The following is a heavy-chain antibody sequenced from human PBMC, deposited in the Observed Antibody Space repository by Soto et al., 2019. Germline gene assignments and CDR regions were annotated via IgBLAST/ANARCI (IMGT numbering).Heavy chain of an antibody. CDR2: IGPESGAT. V-gene: IGHV1-2*02. CDR3: GRGRSGQIVVFY. Sequence: GASVKVSSKASVYTFTGHYIHWVRQAPEQGPEWMGEIGPESGATRYAQRFQGRVTMTRDMSITTVYMELNNLSPDDTAVYYCGRGRSGQIVVFYWGQGTPVTVSS. J-gene: IGHJ4*02. D-gene: IGHD1-26*01. CDR1: VYTFTGHY.